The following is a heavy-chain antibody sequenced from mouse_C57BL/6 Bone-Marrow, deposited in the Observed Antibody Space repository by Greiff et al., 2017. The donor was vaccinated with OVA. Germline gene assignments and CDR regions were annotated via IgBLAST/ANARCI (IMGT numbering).Heavy chain of an antibody. CDR2: INPNNGGT. CDR1: GYTFTDYN. V-gene: IGHV1-22*01. CDR3: ARIHYYASYFDV. J-gene: IGHJ1*03. Sequence: VQLQQSGPELVKPGASVKMSCKASGYTFTDYNMHWVKQSHGKSLEWIGYINPNNGGTSYNQKFKGKATLTVNKSSSTAYMELRSLTSEDSAVYYCARIHYYASYFDVWGTGTTVTVSS. D-gene: IGHD1-2*01.